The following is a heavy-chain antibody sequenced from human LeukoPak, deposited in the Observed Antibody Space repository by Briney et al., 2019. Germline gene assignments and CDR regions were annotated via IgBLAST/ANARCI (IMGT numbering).Heavy chain of an antibody. CDR3: ARGYVYLGGYSYGFDY. CDR2: TSGTG. J-gene: IGHJ4*02. D-gene: IGHD5-18*01. V-gene: IGHV4-4*07. CDR1: GDSISSHY. Sequence: SETLSLTCTVSGDSISSHYLGWIRQPAGKGLEWIGITSGTGNYNPSLKSRVSMSVDTSRNLVSLTLTSVTAADTAVYYCARGYVYLGGYSYGFDYWGQGTLVTVSS.